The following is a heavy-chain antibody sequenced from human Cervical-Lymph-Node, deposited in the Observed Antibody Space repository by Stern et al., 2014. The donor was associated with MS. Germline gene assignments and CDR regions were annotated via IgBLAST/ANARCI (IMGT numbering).Heavy chain of an antibody. D-gene: IGHD3-22*01. CDR1: GFTFSSYA. J-gene: IGHJ4*02. CDR3: ALRSLSGRLF. V-gene: IGHV3-23*04. Sequence: EVQLVESGGALVQPGGSLRLSCAASGFTFSSYAMTWVRQAPGRGLEWVSALGGSGISAYSADSVNGRFTSSRDNSKNTLYLHMNSLRVEDTAVYYCALRSLSGRLFWGQGTLVTVAS. CDR2: LGGSGISA.